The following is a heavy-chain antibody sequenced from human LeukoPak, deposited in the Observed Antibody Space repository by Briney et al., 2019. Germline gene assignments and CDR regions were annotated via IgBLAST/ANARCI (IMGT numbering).Heavy chain of an antibody. J-gene: IGHJ6*02. V-gene: IGHV4-59*01. CDR3: ARTSRHFYGSGSNLTPWPADMDV. CDR1: GGSINSYY. Sequence: PSETLSFTCTVSGGSINSYYWTWIRQPPGKGLEWIGYIYYSGSTRYNPSLNSRVTISMDTSKNHCSLKLSSVTAADTAIYYCARTSRHFYGSGSNLTPWPADMDVWGQGTKVTVSS. D-gene: IGHD3-10*01. CDR2: IYYSGST.